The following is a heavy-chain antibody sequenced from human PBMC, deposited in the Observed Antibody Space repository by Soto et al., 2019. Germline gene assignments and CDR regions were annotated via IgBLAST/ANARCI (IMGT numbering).Heavy chain of an antibody. D-gene: IGHD6-13*01. J-gene: IGHJ6*02. CDR2: IIPIFGPA. CDR1: GGTFSRYA. CDR3: ARGPSIAAACTPYYYGMDV. Sequence: SVKVSCKASGGTFSRYAISWVRQAPGQGLEWMGGIIPIFGPASYAQKFQGRVTITAGKSTSAACMERSSLRSEDAAVYYCARGPSIAAACTPYYYGMDVWGQGTTGTVCS. V-gene: IGHV1-69*06.